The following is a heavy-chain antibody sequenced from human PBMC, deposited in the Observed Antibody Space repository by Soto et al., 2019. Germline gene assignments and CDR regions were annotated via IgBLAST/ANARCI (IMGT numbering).Heavy chain of an antibody. V-gene: IGHV1-8*01. J-gene: IGHJ4*02. CDR1: GYTFTSYD. D-gene: IGHD1-7*01. CDR2: MNPTTGST. Sequence: QVQLVQSGAEVKKPGASVKVACKASGYTFTSYDIKWVRQATGQGLEWMGWMNPTTGSTGFAQKFQGRVTMISNTSISAAYLVLSSLTSEDTAVYYCARGRLVAGTVDSWGQGTRVTVSS. CDR3: ARGRLVAGTVDS.